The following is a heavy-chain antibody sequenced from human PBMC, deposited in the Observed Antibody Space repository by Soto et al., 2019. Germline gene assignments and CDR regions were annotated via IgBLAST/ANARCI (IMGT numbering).Heavy chain of an antibody. CDR3: ARDPYKRGDGYTYPRDAFDI. J-gene: IGHJ3*02. CDR2: ISYDGSNK. D-gene: IGHD5-12*01. CDR1: GFTFSSYA. V-gene: IGHV3-30-3*01. Sequence: QVQLVESGGGVVQPGRSLRLSCAASGFTFSSYAMHWVRQAPGKGLEWVAVISYDGSNKYYADSVKGRFTISRDNSKNTLYLQMNGLRAEDTAVYSCARDPYKRGDGYTYPRDAFDIWGQGTMVTVSS.